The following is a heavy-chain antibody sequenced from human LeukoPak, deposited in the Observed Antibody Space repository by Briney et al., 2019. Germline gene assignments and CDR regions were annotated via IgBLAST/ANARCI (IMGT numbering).Heavy chain of an antibody. V-gene: IGHV3-48*01. Sequence: GGSLRLPCAASGFTFSSYAMHWVRQAPGKGLEWVSYISSSSSTIYYADSVKGRFTISRDNAKNSLYLQMNSLRAEDTAVYYCARGGIVATRGAFDIWGQGTMVTVSS. CDR1: GFTFSSYA. CDR2: ISSSSSTI. J-gene: IGHJ3*02. CDR3: ARGGIVATRGAFDI. D-gene: IGHD5-12*01.